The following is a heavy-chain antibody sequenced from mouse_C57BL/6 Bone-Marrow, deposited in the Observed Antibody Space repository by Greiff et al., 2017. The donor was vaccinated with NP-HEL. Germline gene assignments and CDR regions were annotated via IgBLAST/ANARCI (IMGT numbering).Heavy chain of an antibody. D-gene: IGHD2-4*01. CDR1: GFTFNTYA. J-gene: IGHJ3*01. Sequence: EVQLVESGGGLVQPKGSLKLSCAASGFTFNTYAMHWVRQAPGKGLEWVARIRSKSSNYATYYADSVKDRFTISRDDSQSMLYLQINNLKTEDTAMYYCVRGWTDYDYSWFAYWGQGTLVTVSA. V-gene: IGHV10-3*01. CDR2: IRSKSSNYAT. CDR3: VRGWTDYDYSWFAY.